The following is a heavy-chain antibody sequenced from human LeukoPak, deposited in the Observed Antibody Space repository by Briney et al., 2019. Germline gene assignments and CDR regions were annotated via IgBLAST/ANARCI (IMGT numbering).Heavy chain of an antibody. CDR1: GYTFTSYD. CDR3: ARDRIPYSSGWFDY. Sequence: GASVKVSCKASGYTFTSYDINWVRQATGQGLEWMGWMNPNSGNTGYAQKFQGRVTITRNTSISTAYMELSSLRSEDTAVYYCARDRIPYSSGWFDYWGQGTLVTVSS. D-gene: IGHD6-19*01. J-gene: IGHJ4*02. V-gene: IGHV1-8*03. CDR2: MNPNSGNT.